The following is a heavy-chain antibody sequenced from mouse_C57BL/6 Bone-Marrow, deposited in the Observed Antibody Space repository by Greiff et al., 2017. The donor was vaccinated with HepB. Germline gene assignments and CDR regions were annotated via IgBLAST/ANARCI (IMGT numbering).Heavy chain of an antibody. CDR3: ARSGLITTVVADY. V-gene: IGHV1-72*01. D-gene: IGHD1-1*01. CDR1: GYTFTSYW. J-gene: IGHJ2*01. Sequence: QVHVKQSGAELVKPGASVKLSCTASGYTFTSYWMHWVQQRPGRGLEWIGRIDPNSGGTKYNEKFKSKSTLTVAKPSSTAYMQLSNLTSEDSAVYYCARSGLITTVVADYWGQGTTLTVSS. CDR2: IDPNSGGT.